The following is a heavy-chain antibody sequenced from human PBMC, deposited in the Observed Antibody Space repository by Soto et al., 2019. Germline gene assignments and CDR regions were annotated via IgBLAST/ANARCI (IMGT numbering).Heavy chain of an antibody. D-gene: IGHD3-10*01. CDR3: ARGQSSGQGGY. CDR2: ISSSSSDI. Sequence: GGSLRLSCAASGFTFSAYSMMWVRQAPGKGLEWVSSISSSSSDIYYADSVKGRFIISRDNAKNSLYLQMNSLRADDTAVYYCARGQSSGQGGYWGQGTLVTVSS. J-gene: IGHJ4*02. V-gene: IGHV3-21*01. CDR1: GFTFSAYS.